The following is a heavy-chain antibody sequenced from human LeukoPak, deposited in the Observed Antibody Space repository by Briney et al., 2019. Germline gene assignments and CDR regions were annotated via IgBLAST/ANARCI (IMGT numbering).Heavy chain of an antibody. CDR3: ARRRAAAGTQHFDY. D-gene: IGHD6-13*01. J-gene: IGHJ4*02. CDR1: GYTFTSYD. CDR2: MNPNSGNT. V-gene: IGHV1-8*03. Sequence: ASVKVSCKASGYTFTSYDINWVRQATGQGLEWMGWMNPNSGNTGYAQKFQGRVTITRNTSISTVYMELSSLRSEDTAVYYCARRRAAAGTQHFDYWGQGTLVTVSS.